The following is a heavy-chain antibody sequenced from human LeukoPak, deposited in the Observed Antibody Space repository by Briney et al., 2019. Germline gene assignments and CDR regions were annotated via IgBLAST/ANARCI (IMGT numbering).Heavy chain of an antibody. CDR1: GGSISSGGYY. Sequence: SQTLSLTCTVSGGSISSGGYYWSWIRQHPGRGLEWIGYIYYSGSTYYNPSLKSRVTISVDTSKNQFSLKLSSVTAADTAAYYCARAAGYQLLSWWFDPWGQGTLVTVSS. CDR2: IYYSGST. J-gene: IGHJ5*02. D-gene: IGHD2-2*01. CDR3: ARAAGYQLLSWWFDP. V-gene: IGHV4-31*03.